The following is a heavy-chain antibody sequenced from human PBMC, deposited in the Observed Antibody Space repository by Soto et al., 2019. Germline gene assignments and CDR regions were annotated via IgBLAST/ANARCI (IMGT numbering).Heavy chain of an antibody. CDR1: GFTFSSYV. CDR3: AKVVMIRGVIYWFDT. Sequence: GGSLRLSCAASGFTFSSYVMGWVRQAPGKGLEWVSAISGSGGSTYYADSVKGRFTISRDNSKNTLYLQMNSLRAEDTAVYSCAKVVMIRGVIYWFDTWGQGTLVTVSS. J-gene: IGHJ5*02. CDR2: ISGSGGST. D-gene: IGHD3-10*01. V-gene: IGHV3-23*01.